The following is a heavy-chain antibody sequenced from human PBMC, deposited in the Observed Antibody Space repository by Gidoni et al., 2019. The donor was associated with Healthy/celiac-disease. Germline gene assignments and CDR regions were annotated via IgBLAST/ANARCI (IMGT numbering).Heavy chain of an antibody. V-gene: IGHV1-46*01. CDR1: GYTFTSYY. CDR2: INPSGGST. J-gene: IGHJ6*02. CDR3: ARESRDCSSTSCLHNGMDV. D-gene: IGHD2-2*01. Sequence: QVQLVQSGAEVKKPGASVKVSCKASGYTFTSYYMHWVRQAPGQGLEWMGIINPSGGSTSYAQKFQGRVTMTRDTSTSTVYMELSSLRSEDTAVYYCARESRDCSSTSCLHNGMDVWGQGTTVTVSS.